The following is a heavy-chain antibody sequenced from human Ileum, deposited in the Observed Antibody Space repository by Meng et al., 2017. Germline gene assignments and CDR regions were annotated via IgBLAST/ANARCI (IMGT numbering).Heavy chain of an antibody. D-gene: IGHD5-12*01. CDR1: GGSVSSNSYY. Sequence: QVRGLCPGFVKPAETRSLTRLVCGGSVSSNSYYLAWVRQPPGKGLEWVGTIYYTGDTYHNPSLRDRVSISLDTSRNQFSLRLSSVTAADTAIYYCARMYSGYYVWGQGTLVTVSS. J-gene: IGHJ4*02. CDR3: ARMYSGYYV. CDR2: IYYTGDT. V-gene: IGHV4-39*07.